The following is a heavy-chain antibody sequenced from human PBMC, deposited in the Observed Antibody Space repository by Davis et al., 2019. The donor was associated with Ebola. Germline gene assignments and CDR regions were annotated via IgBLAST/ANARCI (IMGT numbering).Heavy chain of an antibody. V-gene: IGHV1-24*01. D-gene: IGHD1-26*01. Sequence: PSVKVSCKVSGYTLTALSMHWVRQAPGKGLGWMGGFDPEDGETIYAQKFQGRVTMTEDTSTDTAYMELSSLRSEDTAVYYCATGRQVYSGSYHIWGQGTMVTVSS. J-gene: IGHJ3*02. CDR1: GYTLTALS. CDR2: FDPEDGET. CDR3: ATGRQVYSGSYHI.